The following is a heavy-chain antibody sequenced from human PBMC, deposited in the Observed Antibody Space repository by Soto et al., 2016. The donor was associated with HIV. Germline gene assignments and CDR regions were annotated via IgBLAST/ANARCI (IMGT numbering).Heavy chain of an antibody. D-gene: IGHD3-22*01. CDR3: ARGDSTIYYYYYYFMDV. CDR1: GFTFSSYA. V-gene: IGHV3-23*01. Sequence: EVQLLESGGGLVQPGGSLRLSCAASGFTFSSYAMCWVRQAPGKGLEWVSVISGSGGSTYYADSVKGRFTISRDNSKNTLYLQMNSLRAEDTAVYYCARGDSTIYYYYYYFMDVWGKGATVTVSS. J-gene: IGHJ6*03. CDR2: ISGSGGST.